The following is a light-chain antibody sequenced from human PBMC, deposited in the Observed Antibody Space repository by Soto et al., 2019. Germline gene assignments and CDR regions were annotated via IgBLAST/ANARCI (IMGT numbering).Light chain of an antibody. CDR3: QQTASTPQT. J-gene: IGKJ1*01. Sequence: DIQMPKSPSSLSASVGDRVTISCRASQSIRNYVSWYQQKPGTAPKLLIRAASTLQSGVPSRFSGGGSGTEFRLAICGLHSEDFGTYFSQQTASTPQTFGQGNNVEI. CDR2: AAS. V-gene: IGKV1-39*01. CDR1: QSIRNY.